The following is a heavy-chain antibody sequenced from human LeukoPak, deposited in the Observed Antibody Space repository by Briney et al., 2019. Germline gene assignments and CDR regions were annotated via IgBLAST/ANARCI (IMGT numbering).Heavy chain of an antibody. V-gene: IGHV3-23*01. J-gene: IGHJ4*02. CDR3: ARNISSGWYVDF. CDR1: GFTFSSYA. D-gene: IGHD6-19*01. Sequence: PGGSLRLSCAVSGFTFSSYAMSWVRQAPGKGLEWVSAICGSGDSTSYADSVKGRFSVSRDNSKNTLYLQMNSLRAEDTALYYCARNISSGWYVDFWGQGTLVTVSS. CDR2: ICGSGDST.